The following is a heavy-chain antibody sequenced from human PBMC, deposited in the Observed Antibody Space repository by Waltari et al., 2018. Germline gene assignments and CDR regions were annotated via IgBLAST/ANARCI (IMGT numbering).Heavy chain of an antibody. CDR1: GFSLSTSGVV. CDR3: AHSIEPYSSGGSCYPTTFDY. J-gene: IGHJ4*02. CDR2: SYWNDDK. Sequence: QITLKESGPTLVKPTQTLTLTCTFSGFSLSTSGVVVGWIRQPPGKALEWLALSYWNDDKRYSPSLKSRLTITKDNSKNQVVLTMTNMDPVDTATYYCAHSIEPYSSGGSCYPTTFDYWGQGTLVTVSS. V-gene: IGHV2-5*01. D-gene: IGHD2-15*01.